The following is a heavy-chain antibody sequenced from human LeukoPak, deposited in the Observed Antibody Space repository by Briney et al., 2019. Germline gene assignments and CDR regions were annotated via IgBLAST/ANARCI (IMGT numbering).Heavy chain of an antibody. CDR2: INAGNGNT. Sequence: ASVKVSCKASGYTFTSYAMHWVRQAPGQRLEWMGWINAGNGNTKYSQKFQGRVTITRDTSASTAYMELSSLRSEDTAVYYCARDRPETTVACFDNWGQGTLVTVSS. CDR3: ARDRPETTVACFDN. V-gene: IGHV1-3*01. D-gene: IGHD4-23*01. CDR1: GYTFTSYA. J-gene: IGHJ4*02.